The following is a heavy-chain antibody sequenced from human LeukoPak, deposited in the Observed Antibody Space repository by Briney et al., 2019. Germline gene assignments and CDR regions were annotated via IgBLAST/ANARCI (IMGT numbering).Heavy chain of an antibody. Sequence: PSETLSLTCTVSGGSISHYYWSWLRQPPGKGLEWIGYIYYSGTTNYNPSLKSRVTISVDTSKTQFSLKLNSVTAADTAVYYCAREDPRTKLPEFMDVWGQGTTVTVSS. V-gene: IGHV4-59*01. D-gene: IGHD1-14*01. J-gene: IGHJ6*02. CDR2: IYYSGTT. CDR3: AREDPRTKLPEFMDV. CDR1: GGSISHYY.